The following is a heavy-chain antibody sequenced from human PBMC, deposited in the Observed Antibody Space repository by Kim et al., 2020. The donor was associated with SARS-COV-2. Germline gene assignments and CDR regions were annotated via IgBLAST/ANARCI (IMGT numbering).Heavy chain of an antibody. D-gene: IGHD5-18*01. V-gene: IGHV4-59*01. J-gene: IGHJ4*02. CDR3: ARVGGLWPYYFDY. Sequence: CTRSLKSRVTIAVDTSKNQFSLKLSSVTAADTAVYYCARVGGLWPYYFDYWGQGTLVTVSS.